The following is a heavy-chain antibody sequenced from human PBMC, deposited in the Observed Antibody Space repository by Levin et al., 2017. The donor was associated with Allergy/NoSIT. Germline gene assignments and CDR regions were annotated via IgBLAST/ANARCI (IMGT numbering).Heavy chain of an antibody. D-gene: IGHD4-17*01. CDR3: ARQDYGERGDI. CDR1: GYTFTSYG. CDR2: ISADKGNT. V-gene: IGHV1-18*01. J-gene: IGHJ3*02. Sequence: GESLKISCKASGYTFTSYGISWVRQAPGQGLEWMGGISADKGNTNYAQKFQGRVTMTTDTSTSTAYMELRSLRSDDTAVYYCARQDYGERGDIWGPGTMVTVSS.